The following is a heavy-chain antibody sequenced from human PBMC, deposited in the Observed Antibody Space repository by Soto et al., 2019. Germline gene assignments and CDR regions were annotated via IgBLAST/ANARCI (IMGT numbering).Heavy chain of an antibody. CDR2: ISGYNGNT. V-gene: IGHV1-18*01. CDR1: GYTFTSYG. J-gene: IGHJ3*02. D-gene: IGHD1-26*01. Sequence: QVQLVQSGAEVKKPGASVKVTCKASGYTFTSYGISWVRQAPGQGLEWMGWISGYNGNTNYAQNLQGRVTMTTDTSTSTAYMELRSLRSDDTAVYYCARDPVGAPPAGAFDIWGQGTMVTVSS. CDR3: ARDPVGAPPAGAFDI.